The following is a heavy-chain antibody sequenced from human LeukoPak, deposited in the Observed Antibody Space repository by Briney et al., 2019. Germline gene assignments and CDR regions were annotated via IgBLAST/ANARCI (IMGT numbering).Heavy chain of an antibody. D-gene: IGHD6-19*01. CDR3: TTYRSGHY. J-gene: IGHJ4*02. CDR2: VTTKPNNYAT. V-gene: IGHV3-73*01. CDR1: GFIFSGSD. Sequence: GGSLRLSCAASGFIFSGSDMHWVRQASGKGLEWVGRVTTKPNNYATTYGASVKGRFTISRDDSANTAYLQMNSLKTEDTALYYCTTYRSGHYWGQGTLVTVSS.